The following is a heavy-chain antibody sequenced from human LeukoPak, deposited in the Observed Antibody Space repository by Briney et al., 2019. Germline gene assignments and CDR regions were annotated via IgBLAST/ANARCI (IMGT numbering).Heavy chain of an antibody. Sequence: GGSLRLSCAASGFTFGSYGMTWVRQAPGEGLEWVSAISGSGDTTYYADSVKGRFSISRDNAKNSLYLQMNSLRAEDTAVYYCARVMGRLVRNWYFDLWGRGTLVTVSS. CDR1: GFTFGSYG. D-gene: IGHD3-9*01. V-gene: IGHV3-23*01. J-gene: IGHJ2*01. CDR2: ISGSGDTT. CDR3: ARVMGRLVRNWYFDL.